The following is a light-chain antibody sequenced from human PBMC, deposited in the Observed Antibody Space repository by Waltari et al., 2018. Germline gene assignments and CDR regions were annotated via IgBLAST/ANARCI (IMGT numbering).Light chain of an antibody. Sequence: ENVMTQYQSSVAVSRGERATIKCKTSQTVFYSSNNKNYVAWSQQKQGQPPKLLIYWASTRQSGFPALFSVSGSWTDFTLPISSLRAEDVAVYYCQQYYSIPITFGQGTRLEIK. CDR3: QQYYSIPIT. V-gene: IGKV4-1*01. CDR1: QTVFYSSNNKNY. J-gene: IGKJ5*01. CDR2: WAS.